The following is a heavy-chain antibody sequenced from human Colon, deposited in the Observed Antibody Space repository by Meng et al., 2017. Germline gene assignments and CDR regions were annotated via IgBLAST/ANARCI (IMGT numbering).Heavy chain of an antibody. CDR1: GFAISGYW. Sequence: EVGLVESGGGSVQPGGSLRPSCAASGFAISGYWMHWVRQAPGKGLEWVSRIKYDGSTTAYADSVKGRFTISRDIAKNTLYLQMNSLRVEDTAVYHCAKSDWLDPWGQGTLVTVSS. CDR3: AKSDWLDP. J-gene: IGHJ5*02. CDR2: IKYDGSTT. V-gene: IGHV3-74*01.